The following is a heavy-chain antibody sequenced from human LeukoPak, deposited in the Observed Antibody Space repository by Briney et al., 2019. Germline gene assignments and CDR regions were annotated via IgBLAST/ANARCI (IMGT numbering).Heavy chain of an antibody. V-gene: IGHV3-9*01. CDR3: AKDIAYDSRGYYSD. CDR2: ISWNSGSI. J-gene: IGHJ4*02. CDR1: GFTFDDYA. D-gene: IGHD3-22*01. Sequence: GGSLRLSCAASGFTFDDYAMHWVRQAPGKGLEWVSNISWNSGSIGYADSVKGRFTISRDNAKNSLYLQMNSLRAEDTALYYCAKDIAYDSRGYYSDWGQGTLVTVSS.